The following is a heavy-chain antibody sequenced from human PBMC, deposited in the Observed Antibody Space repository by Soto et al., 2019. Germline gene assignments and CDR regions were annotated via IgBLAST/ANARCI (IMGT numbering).Heavy chain of an antibody. CDR1: GGSISSNY. J-gene: IGHJ4*02. V-gene: IGHV4-59*01. CDR3: ARYRREAVAGYTLDN. D-gene: IGHD6-13*01. CDR2: VYNSGST. Sequence: PSETLSLTCTVSGGSISSNYWTWVRQPPGKGLEWIGYVYNSGSTNYNPSLKSRVTISEDTSKSQFSLKVNSMTAADTAVYYCARYRREAVAGYTLDNWGQGILVTVSS.